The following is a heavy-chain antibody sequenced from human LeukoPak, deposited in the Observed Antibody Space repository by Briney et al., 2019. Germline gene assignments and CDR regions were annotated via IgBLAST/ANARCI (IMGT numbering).Heavy chain of an antibody. D-gene: IGHD3-10*01. CDR2: IYYSGST. J-gene: IGHJ5*02. Sequence: SETLSLTCTVSGGSISGYYWSWIRQPPGKGLEWIGYIYYSGSTYYNPSLKSRVTISVDTSKNQFSLKLSSVTAADTAVYYCAREYYYLPVFDPWGQGTLVTVSS. V-gene: IGHV4-59*12. CDR3: AREYYYLPVFDP. CDR1: GGSISGYY.